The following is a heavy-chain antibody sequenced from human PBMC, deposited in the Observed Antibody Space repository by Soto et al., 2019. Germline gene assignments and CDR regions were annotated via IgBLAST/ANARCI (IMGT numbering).Heavy chain of an antibody. J-gene: IGHJ4*02. V-gene: IGHV1-18*04. CDR3: ARASLGYYDSSGYTPFDY. CDR2: ISAYNGNT. D-gene: IGHD3-22*01. CDR1: GYTFTSYG. Sequence: GASVKVSCKASGYTFTSYGISWVRQAPGQGLEWMGWISAYNGNTNYAQKLQGRVTMTTDTSTSTAYMELRSLRSDDTAVYYCARASLGYYDSSGYTPFDYWGQGTLVTVSS.